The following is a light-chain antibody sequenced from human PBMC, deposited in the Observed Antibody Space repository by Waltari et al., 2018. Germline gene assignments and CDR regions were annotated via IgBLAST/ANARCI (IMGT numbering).Light chain of an antibody. CDR3: SSYTSSSFYV. V-gene: IGLV2-14*01. CDR2: DVS. Sequence: QSALTQPASVSGSPGQSITISCTGTSSDVGGYNYVSWYPQHPGKAPKLMIYDVSNRPSGVSNRFSGSKSGNTASLTISGLQAEDEADYYCSSYTSSSFYVFGTGTKVTVL. CDR1: SSDVGGYNY. J-gene: IGLJ1*01.